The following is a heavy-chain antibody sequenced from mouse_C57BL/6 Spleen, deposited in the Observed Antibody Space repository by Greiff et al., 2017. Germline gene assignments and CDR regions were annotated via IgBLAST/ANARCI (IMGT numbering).Heavy chain of an antibody. J-gene: IGHJ4*01. CDR3: ARGGSSPHYAMDY. V-gene: IGHV1-54*01. Sequence: QVQLQQSGAELVRPGTSVKVSCKASGYAFTNYLIEWVKQRPGQGLEWIGVINPGSGGTNYNEKFKGKATLTADKSSSTAYMQLSSLTSEDSAVYFCARGGSSPHYAMDYWGQGTSVTVSS. CDR1: GYAFTNYL. D-gene: IGHD1-1*01. CDR2: INPGSGGT.